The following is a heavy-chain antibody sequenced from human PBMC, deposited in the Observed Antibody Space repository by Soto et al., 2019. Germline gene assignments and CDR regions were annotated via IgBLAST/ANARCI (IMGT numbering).Heavy chain of an antibody. D-gene: IGHD3-3*01. CDR2: IWYDGSNK. J-gene: IGHJ6*02. CDR3: AKTAGITIFGVVMGYLDGMDV. V-gene: IGHV3-33*06. CDR1: GFTFSSYG. Sequence: QVQLVESGGGVVQPGRSLRLSCAASGFTFSSYGMHWVRQAPGKGLAWVAVIWYDGSNKYYADSVKGRFTISRDNSKNTLDLQMNSLRAEDTAVYYCAKTAGITIFGVVMGYLDGMDVWGQGTTVTVSS.